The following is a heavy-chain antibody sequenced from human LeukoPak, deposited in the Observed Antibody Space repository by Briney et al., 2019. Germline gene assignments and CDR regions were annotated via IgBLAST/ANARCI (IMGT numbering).Heavy chain of an antibody. CDR3: TRGPRPFDY. V-gene: IGHV3-15*01. J-gene: IGHJ4*02. CDR2: ITKKTDGGTT. Sequence: GGSLRLSCAASGFTFSNAWMSWVRQAPGKGLEWVGRITKKTDGGTTEYAAPVKGRFTISRDDSKDTLHLQMNSLKTEDTAVYYCTRGPRPFDYWGQGTLVTVSS. CDR1: GFTFSNAW.